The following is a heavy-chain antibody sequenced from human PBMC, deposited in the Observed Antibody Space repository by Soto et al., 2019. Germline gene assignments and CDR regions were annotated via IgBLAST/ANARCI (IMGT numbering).Heavy chain of an antibody. CDR2: IYHSGST. J-gene: IGHJ5*02. Sequence: SETVSLTCAVADRSISGGGYSWSWIRQPPGKGLGWIGYIYHSGSTYYNPALKGRVTISVDRSKNQFSLKLSSVTAADTAVYYCASTTVIPGGAWFDPWGQGTLVPVSP. V-gene: IGHV4-30-2*01. CDR3: ASTTVIPGGAWFDP. CDR1: DRSISGGGYS. D-gene: IGHD4-17*01.